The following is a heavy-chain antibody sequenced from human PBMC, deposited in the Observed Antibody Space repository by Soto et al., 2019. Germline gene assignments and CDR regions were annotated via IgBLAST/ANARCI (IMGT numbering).Heavy chain of an antibody. Sequence: TLSLTCTFSGSSIIGYHWTWIRRSPEPGLEWIGYIHYSGIANYSPSLNSRLTMSVDWSKTQISVKLASVTAAAAASKYCDRWVRGSGLNWFDSWGQGPLLTLSS. CDR3: DRWVRGSGLNWFDS. V-gene: IGHV4-59*03. J-gene: IGHJ5*01. CDR1: GSSIIGYH. D-gene: IGHD6-19*01. CDR2: IHYSGIA.